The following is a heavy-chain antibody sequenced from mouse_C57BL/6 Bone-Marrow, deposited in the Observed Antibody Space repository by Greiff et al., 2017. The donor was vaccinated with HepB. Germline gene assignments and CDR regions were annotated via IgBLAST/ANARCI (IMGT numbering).Heavy chain of an antibody. Sequence: VQLQQSGAELARPGASVKLSCKASGYTFTSYGISWVKQRTGQGLERIGEIYPRSGNTYYNEKFKGKATLTADKSSSTAYMELRSLTSEDSAVYFCACYYGSSLWYFDVWGTGTTVTVSS. CDR3: ACYYGSSLWYFDV. V-gene: IGHV1-81*01. CDR1: GYTFTSYG. D-gene: IGHD1-1*01. J-gene: IGHJ1*03. CDR2: IYPRSGNT.